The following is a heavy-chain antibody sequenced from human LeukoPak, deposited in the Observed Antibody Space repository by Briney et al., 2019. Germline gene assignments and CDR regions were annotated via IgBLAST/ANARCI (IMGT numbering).Heavy chain of an antibody. J-gene: IGHJ6*03. CDR2: IYYSGST. CDR3: ARTGYDILTGYYHYMDV. Sequence: SETLSLTCTVSGGSISSSSYYWSWLRQPLGKGLEWIGYIYYSGSTNYNPSLKSRVTISVDTSKNQFSLKLSSVTAADTAVYYCARTGYDILTGYYHYMDVWGKGTTVTISS. D-gene: IGHD3-9*01. V-gene: IGHV4-61*01. CDR1: GGSISSSSYY.